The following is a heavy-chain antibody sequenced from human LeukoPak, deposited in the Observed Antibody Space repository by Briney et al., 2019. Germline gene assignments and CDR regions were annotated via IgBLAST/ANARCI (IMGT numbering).Heavy chain of an antibody. D-gene: IGHD3-16*01. V-gene: IGHV3-53*01. CDR2: IYSSGSA. CDR3: ARDPRRITDAYYSYYMDV. J-gene: IGHJ6*03. CDR1: GFTVSSNY. Sequence: GGSLRLSCAPSGFTVSSNYMSWVRQAPGKGLEWVSVIYSSGSASYADSVKGRFTISRDNSRSTLYLQMNSLRAEDTAVYYCARDPRRITDAYYSYYMDVWGKGTTVTVSS.